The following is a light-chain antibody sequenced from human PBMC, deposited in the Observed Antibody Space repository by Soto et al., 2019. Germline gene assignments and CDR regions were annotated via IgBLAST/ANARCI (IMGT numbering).Light chain of an antibody. V-gene: IGKV1-5*03. CDR3: HQYNSYPWT. J-gene: IGKJ1*01. Sequence: DIQMTQSPSTLSAFVGDRVTITCRASEYINTWLAWYQQKPGKAPKLLIYRASSLESGVPSRFSGSGSGTEFTLTISSLQPDDFATYYCHQYNSYPWTFGQGTKVEIK. CDR2: RAS. CDR1: EYINTW.